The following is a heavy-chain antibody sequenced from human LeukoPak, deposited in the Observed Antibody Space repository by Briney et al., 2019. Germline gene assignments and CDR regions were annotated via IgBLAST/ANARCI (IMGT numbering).Heavy chain of an antibody. V-gene: IGHV3-30-3*01. CDR3: ARDQRIWSGGYYGMDV. J-gene: IGHJ6*02. CDR2: ISYGGSNK. Sequence: GGSLRLSCAASGFTFSSYAMHWVRQAPGKGLEWVAVISYGGSNKYYADSVKGRFTISRDNSKNTLYLQMNSLRAEDTAVYYCARDQRIWSGGYYGMDVWGQGTTVTVSS. CDR1: GFTFSSYA. D-gene: IGHD3-3*01.